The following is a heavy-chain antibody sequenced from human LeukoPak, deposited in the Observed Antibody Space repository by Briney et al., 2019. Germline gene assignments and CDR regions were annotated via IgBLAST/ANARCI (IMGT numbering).Heavy chain of an antibody. Sequence: PSETLSLTCAVSGYSISSSNWWGWIRQPPGKGLEWIGYIYYSGGIYYNPSLKSRVTMSVDTSKNQSSLNLSSVTAVDTAVYYCARVKGGGDSNYFDYWGQGTLVTVSS. CDR2: IYYSGGI. J-gene: IGHJ4*02. CDR1: GYSISSSNW. V-gene: IGHV4-28*05. D-gene: IGHD3-10*01. CDR3: ARVKGGGDSNYFDY.